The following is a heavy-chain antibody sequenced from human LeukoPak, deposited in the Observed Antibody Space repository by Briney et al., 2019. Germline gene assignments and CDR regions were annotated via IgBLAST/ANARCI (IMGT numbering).Heavy chain of an antibody. CDR2: INPSGGST. V-gene: IGHV1-46*01. J-gene: IGHJ5*02. CDR1: GYTFTIYY. Sequence: GASVKVSCKASGYTFTIYYMHWVRQAPGQGREWMGIINPSGGSTSYAQKFQGRVTMTRDTSTSTVYMELSSLRSEDTAVYYCARGSIRGWFDPWGQGTLVTVSS. D-gene: IGHD1-14*01. CDR3: ARGSIRGWFDP.